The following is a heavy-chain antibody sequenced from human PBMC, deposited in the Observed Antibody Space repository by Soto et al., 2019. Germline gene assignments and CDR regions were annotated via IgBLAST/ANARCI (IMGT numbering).Heavy chain of an antibody. CDR3: ARQAVVGASSFDY. CDR2: IDPSDSYT. D-gene: IGHD1-26*01. V-gene: IGHV5-10-1*01. Sequence: GESLKISCQGSGYSFTSYWISWVRQMPGKGLEWMGRIDPSDSYTNYSPSFQGHVTISADKSISTAYLQWSSLKASDTAMYYCARQAVVGASSFDYWGQGTLVTVSS. CDR1: GYSFTSYW. J-gene: IGHJ4*02.